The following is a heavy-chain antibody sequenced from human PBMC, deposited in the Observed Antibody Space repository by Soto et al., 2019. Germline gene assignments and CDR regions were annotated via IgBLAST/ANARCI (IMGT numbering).Heavy chain of an antibody. CDR3: ARDQAVAGNPPSY. D-gene: IGHD6-19*01. CDR2: IWYDGSNK. CDR1: GFTFSSYG. V-gene: IGHV3-33*01. J-gene: IGHJ4*02. Sequence: QVQLVESGGGVVQPGRSLRLSCAASGFTFSSYGMHWVRQAPGKGLEWVAVIWYDGSNKYYADSVKGRFTISRDNSKNTRYLQMNSLRAEDTAVYYCARDQAVAGNPPSYWGQGTLVTVSS.